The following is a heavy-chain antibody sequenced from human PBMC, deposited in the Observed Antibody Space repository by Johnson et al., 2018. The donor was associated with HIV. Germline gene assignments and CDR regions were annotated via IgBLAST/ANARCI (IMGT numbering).Heavy chain of an antibody. Sequence: VQLVESGGGLVQPGGSLRLSCAASGFTVSSNYMSWVRQAPGKGLEWVSVIYSGGSTYYADCVKGRFTISRDNSKNTLYLQMNSLRAEDTAVYYCARDASYYGSANDAFDIWGQGTMVTVSS. CDR1: GFTVSSNY. CDR3: ARDASYYGSANDAFDI. D-gene: IGHD3-10*01. CDR2: IYSGGST. J-gene: IGHJ3*02. V-gene: IGHV3-66*01.